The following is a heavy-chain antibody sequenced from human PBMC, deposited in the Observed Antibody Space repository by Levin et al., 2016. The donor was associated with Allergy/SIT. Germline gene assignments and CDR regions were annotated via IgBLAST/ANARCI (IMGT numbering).Heavy chain of an antibody. Sequence: SETLSLTCTVSGGSISSYYWSWIRQPPGKGLEWIGYIYYSGSTNYNPSLKSRVTISVDTSKNQFSLKLSSVTAADTAVYYCAREGRDDFWSGYFLGEYYYMDVWGKGTTVTVSS. V-gene: IGHV4-59*01. D-gene: IGHD3-3*01. CDR2: IYYSGST. J-gene: IGHJ6*03. CDR1: GGSISSYY. CDR3: AREGRDDFWSGYFLGEYYYMDV.